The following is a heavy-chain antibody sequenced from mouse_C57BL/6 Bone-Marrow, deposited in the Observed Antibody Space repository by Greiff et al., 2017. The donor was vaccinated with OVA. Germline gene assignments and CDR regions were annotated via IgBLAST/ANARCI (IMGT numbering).Heavy chain of an antibody. CDR2: ISDGGSYT. CDR3: ARFKGYFDV. CDR1: GFTFSSYA. V-gene: IGHV5-4*01. Sequence: EVQRVESGGGLVKPGGSLKLSCAASGFTFSSYAMSWVRQTPEKRLEWVATISDGGSYTYYPDNVKGRFTISRDNAKNNLYLQMSHLKSEDTAMYYCARFKGYFDVWGTGTTVTVSS. J-gene: IGHJ1*03.